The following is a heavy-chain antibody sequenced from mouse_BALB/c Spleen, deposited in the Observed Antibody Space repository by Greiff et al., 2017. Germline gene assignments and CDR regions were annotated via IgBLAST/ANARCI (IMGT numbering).Heavy chain of an antibody. D-gene: IGHD2-10*01. CDR2: ILPGSGST. CDR1: GYTFSSYW. J-gene: IGHJ4*01. Sequence: QVQLKESGAELMKPGASVKISCKATGYTFSSYWIEWVKQRPGHGLEWIGEILPGSGSTNYNEKFKGKATFTADTSSNTAYMQLSSLTSEDSAVYYCARGTPYYGNYGYAMDYWGQGTSVTVSS. CDR3: ARGTPYYGNYGYAMDY. V-gene: IGHV1-9*01.